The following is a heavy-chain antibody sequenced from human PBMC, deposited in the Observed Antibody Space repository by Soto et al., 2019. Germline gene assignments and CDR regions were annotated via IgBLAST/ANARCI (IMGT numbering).Heavy chain of an antibody. D-gene: IGHD5-12*01. CDR1: GGTFSSYA. V-gene: IGHV1-69*01. Sequence: QVQLVQSGAEVKKPGSSVKVSCKASGGTFSSYAISWVRQAPRQGLEWMGGIIPIFGTANYAQKFQGRVTITADESTSTAYMELSSLRSEDTAVYYCARDQSRDGYNIGDYYGMDVWGQGTTVTVSS. J-gene: IGHJ6*02. CDR2: IIPIFGTA. CDR3: ARDQSRDGYNIGDYYGMDV.